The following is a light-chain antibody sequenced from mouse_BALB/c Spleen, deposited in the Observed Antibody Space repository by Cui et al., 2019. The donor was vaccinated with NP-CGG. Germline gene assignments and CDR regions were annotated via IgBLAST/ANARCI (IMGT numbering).Light chain of an antibody. Sequence: QAVVTQESALTTSTGETVTLTCRSSTGPVTTSNYANWVQEKPDHFFTGLIGGTNNRPPGVPARFSGSLIGDKAALTITGAQTEDEAIYFCALWYSNHWVFGGGTKLTVL. J-gene: IGLJ1*01. CDR1: TGPVTTSNY. CDR3: ALWYSNHWV. CDR2: GTN. V-gene: IGLV1*01.